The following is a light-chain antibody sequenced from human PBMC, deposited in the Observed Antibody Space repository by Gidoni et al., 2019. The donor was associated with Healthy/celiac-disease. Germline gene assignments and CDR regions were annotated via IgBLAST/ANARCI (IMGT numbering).Light chain of an antibody. J-gene: IGKJ5*01. CDR1: QIVSSN. Sequence: ERATLSCRASQIVSSNLAWYQQKPGQAPRLIIYGASTRATGIPARFSGSGSGTEFTLTISSLQSEDFAVYYCQQYNSWPPLTFGQGTRLEIK. V-gene: IGKV3-15*01. CDR3: QQYNSWPPLT. CDR2: GAS.